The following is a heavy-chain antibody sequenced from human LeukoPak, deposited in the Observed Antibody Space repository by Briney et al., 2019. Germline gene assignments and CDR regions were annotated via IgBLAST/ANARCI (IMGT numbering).Heavy chain of an antibody. D-gene: IGHD2-8*01. CDR1: GDRFTDYW. CDR2: IYPAGSDT. Sequence: GESLKISCKVSGDRFTDYWFGWVRQMPGKGLEWMGIIYPAGSDTRYSPSFQGQVTMSVDKSISTAYLQWSSLKASDTAMYYCARRGQSCTDDECLQSHALDIWGQGTMVTVSS. CDR3: ARRGQSCTDDECLQSHALDI. V-gene: IGHV5-51*01. J-gene: IGHJ3*02.